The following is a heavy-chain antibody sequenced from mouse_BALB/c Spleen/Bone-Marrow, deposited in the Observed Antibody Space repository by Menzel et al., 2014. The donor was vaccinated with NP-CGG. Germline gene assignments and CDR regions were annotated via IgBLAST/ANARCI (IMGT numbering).Heavy chain of an antibody. CDR1: GFNIKDTH. Sequence: VQLQQPGAELVKPGASVKLSCTPSGFNIKDTHMHWVKQRPEQGLEWIGRIDPANGNTKYDPNFQGKATITADTSSNPAYLQLSSLTSEDPAVYYCARDYANTAWFASWGQGTLVTGS. CDR3: ARDYANTAWFAS. CDR2: IDPANGNT. J-gene: IGHJ3*01. D-gene: IGHD1-1*01. V-gene: IGHV14-3*02.